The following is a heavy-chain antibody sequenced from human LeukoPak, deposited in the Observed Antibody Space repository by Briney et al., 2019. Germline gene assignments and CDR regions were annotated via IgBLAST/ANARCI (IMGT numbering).Heavy chain of an antibody. CDR3: ARHGQEEYQLLVDYYMDV. CDR2: IYPGGSDT. J-gene: IGHJ6*03. Sequence: GESLQISCKGSGYSFTSYWIGWVRQMPGKGLEWMGIIYPGGSDTSYSPSFQGQVTISADKSLSTAYLQWSSLKASDTAMYYCARHGQEEYQLLVDYYMDVWRKGTTVTVSS. D-gene: IGHD2-2*01. CDR1: GYSFTSYW. V-gene: IGHV5-51*01.